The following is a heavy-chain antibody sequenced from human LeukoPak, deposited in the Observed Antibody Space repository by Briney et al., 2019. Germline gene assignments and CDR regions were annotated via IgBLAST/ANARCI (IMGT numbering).Heavy chain of an antibody. Sequence: GGSLRLSCAASGFIFSNYGMSWVRQAPGKGLEWVSSISFSSTHIYYADSIQGRFTISRDNAKNSLYLQMNSLRAEDTAVYYCASTDRLAAAGTDYWGQGTLVTVSS. J-gene: IGHJ4*02. CDR3: ASTDRLAAAGTDY. D-gene: IGHD6-13*01. CDR2: ISFSSTHI. CDR1: GFIFSNYG. V-gene: IGHV3-21*01.